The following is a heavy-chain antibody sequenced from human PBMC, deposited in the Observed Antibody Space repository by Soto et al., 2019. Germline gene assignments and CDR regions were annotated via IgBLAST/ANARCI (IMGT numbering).Heavy chain of an antibody. CDR3: ARGPRRYCSSTSCPRDFDY. D-gene: IGHD2-2*01. V-gene: IGHV4-34*01. CDR2: INHSGST. Sequence: PSETLSLTCAVYGGSFSGYYWSWIRQPPGKGLEWIGEINHSGSTNYNPSLKSRVTISVDTSKNQFSLKLSSVTAADTAVYYCARGPRRYCSSTSCPRDFDYWGQGTLVTVSS. CDR1: GGSFSGYY. J-gene: IGHJ4*02.